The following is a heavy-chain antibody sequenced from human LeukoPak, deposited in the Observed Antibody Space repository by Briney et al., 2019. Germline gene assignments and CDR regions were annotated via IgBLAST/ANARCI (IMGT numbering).Heavy chain of an antibody. CDR3: ARTKSFGDFDY. J-gene: IGHJ4*02. CDR2: IYSGGST. V-gene: IGHV3-66*01. D-gene: IGHD3-10*01. Sequence: GGSLRLSCAASGFTVSSNYMSWVRQAPGKGLEWVSVIYSGGSTYYADSVKGRFTISRDNSKNTLYLQMNSLRAEDTAVHYCARTKSFGDFDYWGQGTLVTVSS. CDR1: GFTVSSNY.